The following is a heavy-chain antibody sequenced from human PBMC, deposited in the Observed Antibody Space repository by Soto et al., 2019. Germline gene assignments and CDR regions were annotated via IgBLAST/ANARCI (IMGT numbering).Heavy chain of an antibody. D-gene: IGHD6-19*01. V-gene: IGHV5-51*01. CDR1: GYSFTSYW. CDR3: ARHGGGIAVAGTWGGFDI. CDR2: IYPGDSDT. Sequence: GESLKISCKGSGYSFTSYWIGWVRQMPGKGLEWMGIIYPGDSDTRYSPSFQGQVTISVDKSISTAYLQWSSLKASDTAMYYCARHGGGIAVAGTWGGFDIWGQGTMVTVSS. J-gene: IGHJ3*02.